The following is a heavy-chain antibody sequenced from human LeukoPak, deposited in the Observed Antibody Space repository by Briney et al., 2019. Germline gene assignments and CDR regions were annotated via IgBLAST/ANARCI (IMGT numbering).Heavy chain of an antibody. V-gene: IGHV4-34*01. J-gene: IGHJ4*02. D-gene: IGHD6-6*01. CDR2: INHSGST. CDR3: ARSHSSSSEVSLGY. CDR1: GGSLSDYF. Sequence: SETLSLTCAIYGGSLSDYFWSWMRQPPGKGLEWIGEINHSGSTNYNPSLKSRVTISVDTSKNQFSLKLSSVTAADTAVYFCARSHSSSSEVSLGYWGQGTLVTVSS.